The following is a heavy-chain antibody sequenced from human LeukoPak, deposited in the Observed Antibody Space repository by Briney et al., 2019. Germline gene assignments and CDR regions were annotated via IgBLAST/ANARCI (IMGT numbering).Heavy chain of an antibody. CDR2: IFYSGNT. CDR3: ARRNIYDYVWGSYYFDY. Sequence: SETLSLTCTVSGGSISSSSYYWGWIRQPPGKGLEWIGSIFYSGNTYYNPSLKSRVTISVDTSKNQFSLKLSSVTAADTAVHYCARRNIYDYVWGSYYFDYWGQGTLVTVSS. D-gene: IGHD3-16*01. CDR1: GGSISSSSYY. V-gene: IGHV4-39*01. J-gene: IGHJ4*02.